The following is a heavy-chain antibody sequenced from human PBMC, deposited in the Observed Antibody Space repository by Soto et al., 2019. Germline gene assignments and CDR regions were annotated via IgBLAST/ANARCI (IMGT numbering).Heavy chain of an antibody. CDR2: IFDSGST. CDR3: AREIMPLTNDWYFDL. Sequence: QVQLQESGPGLVKPSETLSLTCTVSGGSISGGVHSWSWIRQPPGKGLEWIGHIFDSGSTYYNPSLNSPLTISVDTSNNQFSLRLSSVTAADTAVYYCAREIMPLTNDWYFDLWGRGTLVTVSS. D-gene: IGHD2-8*01. CDR1: GGSISGGVHS. V-gene: IGHV4-30-4*01. J-gene: IGHJ2*01.